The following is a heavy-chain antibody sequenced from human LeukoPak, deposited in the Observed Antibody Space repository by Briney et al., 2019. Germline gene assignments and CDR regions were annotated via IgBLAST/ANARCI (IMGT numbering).Heavy chain of an antibody. CDR3: ARINGDLHFDT. CDR1: GGSISSYY. V-gene: IGHV4-59*07. D-gene: IGHD4-17*01. J-gene: IGHJ4*02. Sequence: PSDTLSLTCTVSGGSISSYYWSWIRQPPGKGLEWIGYIYYTGSTSYNPSLKSRVTISLDTSENKFSLRLSSVTASDTAMYYCARINGDLHFDTWGQGTLVTVSS. CDR2: IYYTGST.